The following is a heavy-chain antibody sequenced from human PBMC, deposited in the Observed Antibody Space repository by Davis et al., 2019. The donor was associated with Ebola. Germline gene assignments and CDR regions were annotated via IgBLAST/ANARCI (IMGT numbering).Heavy chain of an antibody. J-gene: IGHJ2*01. V-gene: IGHV3-23*01. D-gene: IGHD3-9*01. CDR2: ISGSGGTT. CDR3: ARSPTNYDILTGYYYNWYFDL. Sequence: GESLKISCADSVITFSSYAMTWVRQAPGKGLEWVSAISGSGGTTYYADSVKGRFTISRDNAKNSLYLQMNSLRAEDTAVYYCARSPTNYDILTGYYYNWYFDLWGRGTLVTVSS. CDR1: VITFSSYA.